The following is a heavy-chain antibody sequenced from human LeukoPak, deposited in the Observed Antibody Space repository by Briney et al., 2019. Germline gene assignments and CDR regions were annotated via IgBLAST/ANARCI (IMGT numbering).Heavy chain of an antibody. CDR3: ARGGSYDILTGFDAFDI. CDR2: IYTSGST. CDR1: GGSISRYY. D-gene: IGHD3-9*01. J-gene: IGHJ3*02. Sequence: SETLSLTCTVSGGSISRYYWSWIRQPAGKGLEWIGRIYTSGSTNYNPSLKSRVTMSVDTSKNQFSLKLSSVTAADTAVYYCARGGSYDILTGFDAFDIWGQGTMVTVSS. V-gene: IGHV4-4*07.